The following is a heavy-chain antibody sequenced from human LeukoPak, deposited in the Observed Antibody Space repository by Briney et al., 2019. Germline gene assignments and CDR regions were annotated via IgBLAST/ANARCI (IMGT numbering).Heavy chain of an antibody. V-gene: IGHV4-59*12. CDR2: ICHSGST. J-gene: IGHJ4*02. Sequence: SETLSLTCSVSGGSITSYYWSWIRQPPGKGLEWIGEICHSGSTNYNPSLKSRVTISEDKSKNQFSLKLSSVTAADTAVYYCARAPRGWYYFDYWGQGTLVTVSS. CDR1: GGSITSYY. D-gene: IGHD6-19*01. CDR3: ARAPRGWYYFDY.